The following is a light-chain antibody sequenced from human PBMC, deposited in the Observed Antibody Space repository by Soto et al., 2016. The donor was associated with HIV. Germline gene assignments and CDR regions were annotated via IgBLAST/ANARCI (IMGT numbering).Light chain of an antibody. Sequence: DIVMTQSPLSLPVIPGEPASISCRSSQSLLRGNGYNYVDWYVQKPGQSPQLVIYLGSNRASGVPDRFSGSGSGTDFTLKISRVEADDVGVYYCMQHAHWPWSFGQGTKVEIK. V-gene: IGKV2-28*01. CDR3: MQHAHWPWS. CDR1: QSLLRGNGYNY. J-gene: IGKJ1*01. CDR2: LGS.